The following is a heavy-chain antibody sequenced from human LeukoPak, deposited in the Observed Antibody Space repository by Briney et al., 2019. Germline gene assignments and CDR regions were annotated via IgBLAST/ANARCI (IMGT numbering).Heavy chain of an antibody. J-gene: IGHJ3*02. CDR1: GYTFTSYY. Sequence: ASVKVSCKASGYTFTSYYMHWVRQAPGQGLEWMGIIYPSGGSTSYAQKFQGRVTMTRDTSTSTVYMELSSLRSEDTAVYYCARAQRPPLTTLDDAFDIWGQGTMVTVSS. V-gene: IGHV1-46*01. D-gene: IGHD1-1*01. CDR3: ARAQRPPLTTLDDAFDI. CDR2: IYPSGGST.